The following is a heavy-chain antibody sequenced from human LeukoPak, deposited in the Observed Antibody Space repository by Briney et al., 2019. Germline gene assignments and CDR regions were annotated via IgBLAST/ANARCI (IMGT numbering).Heavy chain of an antibody. J-gene: IGHJ4*02. CDR3: ARDHNDGYFDY. V-gene: IGHV3-7*01. Sequence: GGSLRLSCAASGFTFSNYWMSWVRQAPGKGLEWVANIKQDGSDKYYVDSVKGRFTISRDNAKNSLYLQMDSLRAEGTAVYYCARDHNDGYFDYWGQGTLVTVSS. D-gene: IGHD1-1*01. CDR1: GFTFSNYW. CDR2: IKQDGSDK.